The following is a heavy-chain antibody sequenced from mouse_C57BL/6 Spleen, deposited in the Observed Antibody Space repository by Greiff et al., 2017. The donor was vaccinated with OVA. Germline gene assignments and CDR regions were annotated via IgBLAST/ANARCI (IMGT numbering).Heavy chain of an antibody. CDR1: GYSITSGYY. D-gene: IGHD1-1*01. V-gene: IGHV3-6*01. CDR2: ISYDGSN. Sequence: EVKLQESGPGLVKPSQSLSLTCSVTGYSITSGYYWNWIRQFPGNKLEWMGYISYDGSNNYNPSLKNRISITRDTSKNQFFLKLNSVTTEDTATYYCARRYGSSSTMDYWGQGTSVTVSS. CDR3: ARRYGSSSTMDY. J-gene: IGHJ4*01.